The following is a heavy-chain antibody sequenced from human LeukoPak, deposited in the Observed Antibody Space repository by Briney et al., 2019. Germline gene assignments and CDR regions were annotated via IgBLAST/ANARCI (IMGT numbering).Heavy chain of an antibody. CDR2: IYYSGNT. CDR3: ARVWFGGYAMDV. D-gene: IGHD3-10*01. CDR1: GYSISSSNW. Sequence: PSETLSLTCAVSGYSISSSNWWGWIRQPPGKGLXWLGYIYYSGNTYYNPSLKSRVTMSVDTSKNQFSLKLSSVTAVDTAVYYCARVWFGGYAMDVWGQGTTITVSS. J-gene: IGHJ6*02. V-gene: IGHV4-28*03.